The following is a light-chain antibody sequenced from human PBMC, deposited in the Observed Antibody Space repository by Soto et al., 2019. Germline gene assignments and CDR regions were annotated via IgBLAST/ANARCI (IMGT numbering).Light chain of an antibody. Sequence: DVVMTQSPLSLPVTLGQPASISCRSSESLAYSDGNTYLNWFQQRPGQSPRRLIYHVSKRDSGVPDRFSGSGSGTDFTLTISRLEPEDFAVYYCQQYGSSPWTFGQGTKVDIK. V-gene: IGKV2-30*01. CDR3: QQYGSSPWT. CDR1: ESLAYSDGNTY. J-gene: IGKJ1*01. CDR2: HVS.